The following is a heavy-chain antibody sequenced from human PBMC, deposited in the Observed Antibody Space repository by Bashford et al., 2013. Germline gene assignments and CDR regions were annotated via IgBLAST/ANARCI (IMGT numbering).Heavy chain of an antibody. Sequence: WVRQMPGKGLEWMGIIYPGDSDTRYSPSFQGQVTISADKSISTAYLQWSSLKASDTAMYYCARLDRQQWLVDDYWGQGTLVTVSS. J-gene: IGHJ4*02. D-gene: IGHD6-19*01. CDR3: ARLDRQQWLVDDY. CDR2: IYPGDSDT. V-gene: IGHV5-51*01.